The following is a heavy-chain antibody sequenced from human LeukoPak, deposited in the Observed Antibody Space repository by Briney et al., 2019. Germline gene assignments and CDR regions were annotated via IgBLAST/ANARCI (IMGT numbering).Heavy chain of an antibody. D-gene: IGHD2-15*01. CDR3: ARRRNAVGPYCSGGSCYYMDV. Sequence: SETLSLTCTVSGGSISSSSYYWGWIRQPPGKGLEWIGSIYYSGSTYYNPSLKSRVTISVDTSKNQFSQKLSSVTAADTAVYYCARRRNAVGPYCSGGSCYYMDVWGKGTTVTVSS. J-gene: IGHJ6*03. CDR2: IYYSGST. CDR1: GGSISSSSYY. V-gene: IGHV4-39*01.